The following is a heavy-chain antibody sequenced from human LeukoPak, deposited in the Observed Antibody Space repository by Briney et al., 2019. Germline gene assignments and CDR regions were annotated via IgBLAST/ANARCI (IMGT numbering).Heavy chain of an antibody. CDR2: IYYTGST. CDR3: ARESSGGRTDY. CDR1: SGSISRSTYY. J-gene: IGHJ4*02. D-gene: IGHD3-10*01. Sequence: SETLSLTCTVSSGSISRSTYYWGWIRQPPGKGLEWIGTIYYTGSTYYNPSLKSRVTISVDTSKNQFSLKLTSVTAADTAVYYCARESSGGRTDYWGQGTLVTVSS. V-gene: IGHV4-39*07.